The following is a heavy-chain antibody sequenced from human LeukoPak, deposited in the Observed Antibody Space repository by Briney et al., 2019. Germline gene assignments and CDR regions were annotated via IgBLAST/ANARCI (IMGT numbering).Heavy chain of an antibody. J-gene: IGHJ4*02. CDR1: GYTFTSYG. CDR3: ARGGYSGSYYEGREDYFDY. CDR2: ISAYNGNT. Sequence: ASVKVSCKASGYTFTSYGISWVRQAPGQGLEWMGWISAYNGNTNYAQKLQGRVTMTTDTSTSTAYMELRSLRSDDTAVYYCARGGYSGSYYEGREDYFDYWGQGTLVTVSS. D-gene: IGHD1-26*01. V-gene: IGHV1-18*01.